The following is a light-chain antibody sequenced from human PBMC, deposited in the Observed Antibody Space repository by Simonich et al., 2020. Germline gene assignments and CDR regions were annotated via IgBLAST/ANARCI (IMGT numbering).Light chain of an antibody. J-gene: IGLJ3*02. CDR1: SNNVGNQG. V-gene: IGLV10-54*01. CDR3: SAWDSSLSAWV. Sequence: QAGLTQPPSVSKGLRQTATLTCTGNSNNVGNQGAAWLQQHQGHPPKLLSYRNNNRPSGISARLSASWSGNTASLTITGLQPEDEADYYCSAWDSSLSAWVFGGGTKLTVL. CDR2: RNN.